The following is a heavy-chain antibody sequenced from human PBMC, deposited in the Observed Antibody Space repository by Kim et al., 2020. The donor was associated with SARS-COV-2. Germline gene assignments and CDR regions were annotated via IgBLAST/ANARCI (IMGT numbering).Heavy chain of an antibody. CDR1: GGSISSSSYY. CDR3: ARQGRGDPVDY. J-gene: IGHJ4*02. Sequence: SETLSLTCTVSGGSISSSSYYWGWIRQPPGKGLEWIGSIYYSGSTYYNPSLKSRVTISVDTSKNQFSLKLSSVTAADTAVYYCARQGRGDPVDYWGQGTLVTVSS. V-gene: IGHV4-39*01. CDR2: IYYSGST. D-gene: IGHD4-17*01.